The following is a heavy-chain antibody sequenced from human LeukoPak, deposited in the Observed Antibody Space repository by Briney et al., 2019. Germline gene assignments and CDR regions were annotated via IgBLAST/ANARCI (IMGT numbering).Heavy chain of an antibody. D-gene: IGHD6-19*01. V-gene: IGHV1-46*01. CDR1: GYTFTSYY. CDR2: INPSGGST. J-gene: IGHJ1*01. CDR3: AREGYTSGWSQGRNFQP. Sequence: ASVKVSCKASGYTFTSYYMHWVRQAPGQGLEWVGLINPSGGSTTYAQNFQGRVTMTRDTSTSTVYMELSSLRYEDTALYYCAREGYTSGWSQGRNFQPWGQGTLVTVSS.